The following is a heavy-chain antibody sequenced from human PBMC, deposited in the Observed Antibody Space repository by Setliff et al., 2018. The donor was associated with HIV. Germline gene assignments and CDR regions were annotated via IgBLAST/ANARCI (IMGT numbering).Heavy chain of an antibody. CDR1: GGSIKSSSYY. CDR3: ARVPRITTLRNAFDI. V-gene: IGHV4-39*07. D-gene: IGHD3-3*01. CDR2: IYYSGNT. Sequence: SETLSLTCTVSGGSIKSSSYYWGWIRQPPGKGLEWIGSIYYSGNTYYNPSLKSRVTISIDTSKNQFSLKLSSVTAADTAIYYCARVPRITTLRNAFDIWGKGTMVTVSS. J-gene: IGHJ3*02.